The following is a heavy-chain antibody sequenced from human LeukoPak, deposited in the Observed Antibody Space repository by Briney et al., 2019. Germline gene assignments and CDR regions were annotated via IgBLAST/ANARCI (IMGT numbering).Heavy chain of an antibody. CDR1: GFTFSSYE. CDR2: ISSSGSTI. V-gene: IGHV3-48*03. J-gene: IGHJ4*02. Sequence: GGSLRLSCAASGFTFSSYEMNWVRQAPAKGLEWVSYISSSGSTIYYADSVKGRFTISRDNAKNSLYLQMNSLRAEDTAVYYCARPTHYYDSSGYYFGYWGQGTLVSDSS. D-gene: IGHD3-22*01. CDR3: ARPTHYYDSSGYYFGY.